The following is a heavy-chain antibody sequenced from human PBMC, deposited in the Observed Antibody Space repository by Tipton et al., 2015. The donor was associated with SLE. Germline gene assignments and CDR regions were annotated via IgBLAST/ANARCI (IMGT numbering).Heavy chain of an antibody. D-gene: IGHD6-6*01. CDR2: INHSGST. CDR3: ARVSGSSPQVGW. Sequence: TLSLTCAVYGGSFSGYYWSWIRQPPGKGLEWIGEINHSGSTNYNPSLKSRVTISVDTSKNQFSLKLSSVTAADTAVYYCARVSGSSPQVGWWGWCTLVTVSS. CDR1: GGSFSGYY. J-gene: IGHJ1*01. V-gene: IGHV4-34*01.